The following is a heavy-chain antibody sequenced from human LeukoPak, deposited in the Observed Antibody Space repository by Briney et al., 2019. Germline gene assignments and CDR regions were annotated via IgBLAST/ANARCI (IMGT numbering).Heavy chain of an antibody. Sequence: PSETLSLTCTVSGGSISSSSYYWGWIRQPPGKGLEWIGYIYYSGSTNYNPSFKSRVTISVDTSKNQFSLKLSSVTAADTAVYYCARAWKEYSSSTLDYWGQGALVTVSS. D-gene: IGHD6-6*01. V-gene: IGHV4-61*05. CDR1: GGSISSSSYY. CDR2: IYYSGST. J-gene: IGHJ4*02. CDR3: ARAWKEYSSSTLDY.